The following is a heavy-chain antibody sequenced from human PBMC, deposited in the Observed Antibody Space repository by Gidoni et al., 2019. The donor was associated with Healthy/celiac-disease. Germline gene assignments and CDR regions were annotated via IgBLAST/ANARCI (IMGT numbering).Heavy chain of an antibody. CDR2: IKQDGSEK. V-gene: IGHV3-7*01. D-gene: IGHD6-13*01. J-gene: IGHJ3*02. CDR3: ARDGPYSSSWLDAFDI. CDR1: GFTFRSYW. Sequence: EVQLVESGGGLVQPGGSLSLPCAASGFTFRSYWMSWVHQAPGKGLEWVANIKQDGSEKYYVDSVKGRFTISRDNAKNSLYLQMNSLRAEDTAVYYCARDGPYSSSWLDAFDIWGQGTMVTVSS.